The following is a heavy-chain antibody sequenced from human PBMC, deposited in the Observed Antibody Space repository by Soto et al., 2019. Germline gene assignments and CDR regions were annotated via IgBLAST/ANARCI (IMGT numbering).Heavy chain of an antibody. J-gene: IGHJ4*02. CDR1: GYTFTNYG. V-gene: IGHV1-18*01. CDR3: ARGDFGSSPDY. CDR2: ISGYNGNT. Sequence: QVKLVQSGAEVKKPGASVKVSCKASGYTFTNYGISWVRQAPGQGLEWMGWISGYNGNTNYAQKFQGRVTMTTDTSTRTAYTALRSLRSDDTAVYYCARGDFGSSPDYWGQGTLVTVSS. D-gene: IGHD6-6*01.